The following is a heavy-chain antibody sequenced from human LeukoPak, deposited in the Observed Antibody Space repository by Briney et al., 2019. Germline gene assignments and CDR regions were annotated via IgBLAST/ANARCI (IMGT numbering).Heavy chain of an antibody. J-gene: IGHJ4*02. D-gene: IGHD4-17*01. CDR2: FDPEDGET. CDR3: ATANDYGYYFDY. CDR1: GYTLTELS. V-gene: IGHV1-24*01. Sequence: ASVKVSCKVSGYTLTELSMHWVRQAPGKGLEWMGGFDPEDGETIYAQKFQGRVTMTEDTSTDTAYMELSSLRSEDTAVCYCATANDYGYYFDYWGQGTLVTVSS.